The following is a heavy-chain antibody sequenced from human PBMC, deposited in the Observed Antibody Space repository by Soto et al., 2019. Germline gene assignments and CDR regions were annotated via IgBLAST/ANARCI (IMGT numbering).Heavy chain of an antibody. Sequence: ASVKVSCKASGYTFTSYGISWVRQAPGQGLEWMGWISAYNGNTNYAQKLQGRVTMTTDTSTSTAYMELRSLRSDDTAVYYCARQKRGKVVAAHYGGFDYWGQGTLVTVSS. V-gene: IGHV1-18*01. D-gene: IGHD2-15*01. CDR2: ISAYNGNT. CDR1: GYTFTSYG. CDR3: ARQKRGKVVAAHYGGFDY. J-gene: IGHJ4*02.